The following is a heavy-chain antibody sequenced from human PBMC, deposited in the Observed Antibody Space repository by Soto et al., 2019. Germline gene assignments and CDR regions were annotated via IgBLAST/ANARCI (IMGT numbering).Heavy chain of an antibody. CDR3: AKTEDRGVIMQYYFDH. D-gene: IGHD3-10*01. V-gene: IGHV3-23*01. CDR1: GFTFSSYA. Sequence: GGSLRLSCAASGFTFSSYAMSWVRQAPGKGLEWVSAISGSGGSTYYADSVKGRFTISRDNSKNTLYLQMNSLRAEDTAVYYCAKTEDRGVIMQYYFDHWGHGSLVTVSS. J-gene: IGHJ4*01. CDR2: ISGSGGST.